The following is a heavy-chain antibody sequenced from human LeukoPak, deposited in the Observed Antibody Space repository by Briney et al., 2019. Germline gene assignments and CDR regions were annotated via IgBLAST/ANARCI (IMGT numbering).Heavy chain of an antibody. CDR3: ARDSGDSGWYGADY. D-gene: IGHD6-19*01. CDR2: ISSSGGMI. J-gene: IGHJ4*02. V-gene: IGHV3-48*03. Sequence: GGSLRLSCAASGFIFTSYEMNWVRQAPGKGLEWVSYISSSGGMIYYADSVKGRFTISRDNAKNTLYLEMNSLRAEDTAVYYCARDSGDSGWYGADYWGQGTLVTVSS. CDR1: GFIFTSYE.